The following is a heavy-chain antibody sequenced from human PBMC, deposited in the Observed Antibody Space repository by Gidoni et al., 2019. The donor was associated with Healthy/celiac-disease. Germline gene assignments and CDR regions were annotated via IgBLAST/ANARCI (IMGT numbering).Heavy chain of an antibody. J-gene: IGHJ4*02. D-gene: IGHD1-7*01. CDR3: ARETGTTGGFDY. Sequence: QVQLVESGGGVVQPGRSLRLSCAASGFTFSSYAMHWVRQAPGKGLEWVAVISYDGSNKYYADSEKGRFTISRDNSKNTLYLQMNSLRAEDTAVYYCARETGTTGGFDYWGQGTLVTVSS. CDR1: GFTFSSYA. V-gene: IGHV3-30-3*01. CDR2: ISYDGSNK.